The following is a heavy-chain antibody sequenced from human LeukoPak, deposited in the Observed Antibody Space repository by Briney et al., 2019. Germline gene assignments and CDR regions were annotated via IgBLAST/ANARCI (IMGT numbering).Heavy chain of an antibody. Sequence: SETLSLTCAVYGGSFSGYYWSWIRQPPGKGLEWIGEINHSGSTNYNPSLKSRVTISVDTSKTQFSLNLTSVTAADTAVYYCARSSLSENWFDPWGRGTLVTVSS. CDR2: INHSGST. CDR3: ARSSLSENWFDP. V-gene: IGHV4-34*01. J-gene: IGHJ5*02. CDR1: GGSFSGYY.